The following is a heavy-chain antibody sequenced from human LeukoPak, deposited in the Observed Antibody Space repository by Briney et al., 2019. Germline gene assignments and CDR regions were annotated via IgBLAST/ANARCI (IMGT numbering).Heavy chain of an antibody. CDR1: GFTFSSYF. J-gene: IGHJ4*02. CDR2: ISSSSSYI. D-gene: IGHD3-22*01. Sequence: GGSLRLSCTASGFTFSSYFMDWVRQAPGKGLEWVSSISSSSSYIYYADSVKGRFTISRDNARKSLYLQMNSLRAEDTAVYYCTRACVYYDSSGCDYWGQGTLVTVSS. CDR3: TRACVYYDSSGCDY. V-gene: IGHV3-21*01.